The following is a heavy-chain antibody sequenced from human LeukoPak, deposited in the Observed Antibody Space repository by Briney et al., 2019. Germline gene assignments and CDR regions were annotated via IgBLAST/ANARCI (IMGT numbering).Heavy chain of an antibody. CDR2: ISGSGGST. J-gene: IGHJ4*02. CDR3: AKARGPGIAVAGII. CDR1: GFTFSSYA. V-gene: IGHV3-23*01. Sequence: GGSLRLSCAASGFTFSSYAMSWVRQAPGKGLEWVSAISGSGGSTYYADSAKGRFTISRDNSKNTLYLQMNSLRAEDTAVYYCAKARGPGIAVAGIIWGQGTLVTVSS. D-gene: IGHD6-19*01.